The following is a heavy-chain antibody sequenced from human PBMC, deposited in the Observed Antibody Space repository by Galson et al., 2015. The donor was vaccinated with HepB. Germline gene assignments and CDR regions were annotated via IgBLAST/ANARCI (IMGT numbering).Heavy chain of an antibody. D-gene: IGHD3-3*01. Sequence: SVKLSCTASGFTFRTYAISWVRQSPGQGVEWFSWISSDSKPISGAASLKGRFTIPLEKARNSLYLQLTRLRDEDTAVYFCARMYYDFWGTYSHVKYFDLWGQGTLVAASS. CDR3: ARMYYDFWGTYSHVKYFDL. V-gene: IGHV3-48*02. CDR1: GFTFRTYA. CDR2: ISSDSKPI. J-gene: IGHJ4*02.